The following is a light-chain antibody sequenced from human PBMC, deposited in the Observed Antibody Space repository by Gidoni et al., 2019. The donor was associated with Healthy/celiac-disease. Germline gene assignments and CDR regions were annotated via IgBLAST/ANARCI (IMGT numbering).Light chain of an antibody. CDR1: QGISNS. V-gene: IGKV1-NL1*01. Sequence: DIQMTQSPSSLSASVGDRVTITCRASQGISNSLAWYQQKPGKAPKLLLYASSRLESGVPSRFSVSGSGTDYTLTISSLQPEDFATYYCQQYYSTPYTFGQGTKLEIK. J-gene: IGKJ2*01. CDR2: ASS. CDR3: QQYYSTPYT.